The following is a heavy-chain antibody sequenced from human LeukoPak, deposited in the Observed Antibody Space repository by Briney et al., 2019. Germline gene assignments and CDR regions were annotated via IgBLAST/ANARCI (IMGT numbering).Heavy chain of an antibody. D-gene: IGHD6-19*01. CDR2: IYYSGST. V-gene: IGHV4-59*12. CDR3: AREPSIAVAGADDY. Sequence: PSETLSLTCTVSGGSISSYYWSWIRQPPGKGLEWIGYIYYSGSTNYNPSLKSRVTISVDTSKNQFSLKLSSVTAADTAVYYCAREPSIAVAGADDYWGQGTLVTVSS. CDR1: GGSISSYY. J-gene: IGHJ4*02.